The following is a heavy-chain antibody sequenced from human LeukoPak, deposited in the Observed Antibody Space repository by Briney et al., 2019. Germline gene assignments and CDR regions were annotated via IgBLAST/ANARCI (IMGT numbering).Heavy chain of an antibody. CDR3: ANTAPYGDYRDY. CDR2: ISGSGSGDST. V-gene: IGHV3-23*01. J-gene: IGHJ4*02. D-gene: IGHD4-17*01. CDR1: GFTFSSYA. Sequence: GGSLRLSCAASGFTFSSYAMNWVRQAPGKGLEWVSAISGSGSGDSTYYADSVKGRFTISRDNSKNTLYLQMNSLRAEDTAVYYSANTAPYGDYRDYWGQGTLVTVSS.